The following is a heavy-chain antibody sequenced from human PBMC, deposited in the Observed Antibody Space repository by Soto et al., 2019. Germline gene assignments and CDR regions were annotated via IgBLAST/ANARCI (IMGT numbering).Heavy chain of an antibody. Sequence: SETLSLTCTVSGGSISSSSYYWGWIRQPPGKGLEWIGSIYYSGSTYCNPSLKSRVTISVDTSKNQFSLKLSSVTAADTAVYYCARRQRXVVVVAATPYYYYGMDVWGQGTTVTVSS. CDR1: GGSISSSSYY. CDR3: ARRQRXVVVVAATPYYYYGMDV. V-gene: IGHV4-39*01. J-gene: IGHJ6*02. D-gene: IGHD2-15*01. CDR2: IYYSGST.